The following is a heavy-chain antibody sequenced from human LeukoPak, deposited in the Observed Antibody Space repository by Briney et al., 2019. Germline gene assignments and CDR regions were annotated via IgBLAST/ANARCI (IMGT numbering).Heavy chain of an antibody. D-gene: IGHD3-10*01. V-gene: IGHV1-18*01. CDR2: ISGYNGKT. J-gene: IGHJ6*03. Sequence: ASVKVSCKASGYTFTSYGISWVRQAPGQGLEWMGWISGYNGKTNYAHKVQGRVTMTTDTSTSTAFLEVRSLRSDDTAVYYCARGGEYYYGSGSSLLSYYYYYMDVWGKGTTVTVSS. CDR3: ARGGEYYYGSGSSLLSYYYYYMDV. CDR1: GYTFTSYG.